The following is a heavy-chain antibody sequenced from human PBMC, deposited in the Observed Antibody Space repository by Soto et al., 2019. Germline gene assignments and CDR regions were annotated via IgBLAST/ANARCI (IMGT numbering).Heavy chain of an antibody. CDR2: ISSSSSYI. J-gene: IGHJ6*02. V-gene: IGHV3-21*01. Sequence: GGSLRLSCAASGFTFSSYSMNWVRQAPGKGLEWVSSISSSSSYIYYADSVKGRFTISRDNAKNSLYLQMNSLRAEDTAVYYCATPKEYYYGMDVWGQGTTVTVSS. CDR1: GFTFSSYS. CDR3: ATPKEYYYGMDV.